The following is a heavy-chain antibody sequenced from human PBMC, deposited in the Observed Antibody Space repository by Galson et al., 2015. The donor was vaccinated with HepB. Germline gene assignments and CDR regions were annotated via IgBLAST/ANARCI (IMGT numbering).Heavy chain of an antibody. CDR1: GFTFTFAW. J-gene: IGHJ4*02. CDR3: TKDIPFTSGGALTY. Sequence: SLRLSCAASGFTFTFAWMTWVRQAPGKGLERVGHIKSKFNSGTTDYAAPVKGRFTISRDDSKNTLYLQMNSLKTEDTAMYYCTKDIPFTSGGALTYWGRGTLVTVSS. V-gene: IGHV3-15*01. CDR2: IKSKFNSGTT. D-gene: IGHD3-16*01.